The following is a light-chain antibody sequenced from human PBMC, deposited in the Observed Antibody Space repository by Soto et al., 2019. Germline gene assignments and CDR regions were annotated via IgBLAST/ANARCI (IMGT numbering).Light chain of an antibody. CDR3: QQYGSSLT. Sequence: VITQSPLSLPFTSGYPSSISCSSIHSLLDSDDGNTYLAWYQEKPGQAPRLLIYGASSRPTGIPDRFSGSGSGTDFTLTINRLEPEDSAVYYCQQYGSSLTFGGGTKVDI. V-gene: IGKV3-20*01. CDR2: GAS. CDR1: HSLLDSDDGNTY. J-gene: IGKJ4*01.